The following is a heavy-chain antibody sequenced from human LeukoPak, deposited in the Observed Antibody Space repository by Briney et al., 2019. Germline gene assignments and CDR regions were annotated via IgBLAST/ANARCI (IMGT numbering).Heavy chain of an antibody. CDR1: GFTFSTYN. D-gene: IGHD5-18*01. CDR3: ARVAAGYSYYYYYMDV. V-gene: IGHV3-21*04. J-gene: IGHJ6*03. CDR2: ITSSSSYV. Sequence: GGSLRLSCEASGFTFSTYNMNWVRQAPGKRLEWVSSITSSSSYVFYADSVKGRFTISRDNAKNSLYLQMNSLRAEDTAVYYCARVAAGYSYYYYYMDVWGKGTTVTVSS.